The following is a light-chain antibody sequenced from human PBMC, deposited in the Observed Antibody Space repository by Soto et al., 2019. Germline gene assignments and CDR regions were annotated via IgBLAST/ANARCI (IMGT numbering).Light chain of an antibody. CDR3: CSYAGSYV. J-gene: IGLJ1*01. CDR1: SSNVGGYNY. CDR2: DVS. Sequence: QSALTQPRSVSGSPGQSVTISCTGTSSNVGGYNYVSWYQQHPGKAPKLMIYDVSKRPSGVPDRFSGSKSGNTASPTIFGLQAEDEADYHCCSYAGSYVFGTGTKLTVL. V-gene: IGLV2-11*01.